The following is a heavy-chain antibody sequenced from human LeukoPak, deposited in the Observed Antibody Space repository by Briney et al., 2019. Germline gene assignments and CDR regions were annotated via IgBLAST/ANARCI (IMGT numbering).Heavy chain of an antibody. CDR1: GYTFTSYY. CDR2: INPSGGST. D-gene: IGHD4-17*01. J-gene: IGHJ6*03. Sequence: GSVKVSCKASGYTFTSYYMHWVRQAPGQGLEWMGIINPSGGSTSYAQKFQGRVTMTRDMSTSTAYMELSSLRSEDTAVYYCARDTKDYGDYYYYYMDVWGKGTTVTVSS. V-gene: IGHV1-46*01. CDR3: ARDTKDYGDYYYYYMDV.